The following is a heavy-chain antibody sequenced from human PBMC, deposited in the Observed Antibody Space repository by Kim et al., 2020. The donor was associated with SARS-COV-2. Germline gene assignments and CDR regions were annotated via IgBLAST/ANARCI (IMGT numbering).Heavy chain of an antibody. CDR3: ARGGYDSPDYFDY. V-gene: IGHV3-30*04. CDR1: GFTFSSYA. Sequence: GGSLRLSCAASGFTFSSYAMHWVRQAPGKGLEWVAVISYDGSNKYYADSVKGRFTISRDNSKNTLYLQMNSLRAEDTAVYYCARGGYDSPDYFDYWGQGTLVTVSS. D-gene: IGHD5-12*01. CDR2: ISYDGSNK. J-gene: IGHJ4*02.